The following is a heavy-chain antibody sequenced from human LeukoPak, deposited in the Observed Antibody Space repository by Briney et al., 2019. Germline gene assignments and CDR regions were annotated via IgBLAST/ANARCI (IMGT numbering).Heavy chain of an antibody. D-gene: IGHD1-7*01. J-gene: IGHJ6*02. V-gene: IGHV5-51*01. CDR2: IYPGDSDT. CDR1: GYRFTDFW. CDR3: ARGAAGTTPDYYYFGLDV. Sequence: GESLKISCKGSGYRFTDFWIGWVRQMPGKGLEWMGIIYPGDSDTRYSPSFQGQVTISADKSINTAHLQWSSLKASDTAMYYCARGAAGTTPDYYYFGLDVWGQGTTVRVSS.